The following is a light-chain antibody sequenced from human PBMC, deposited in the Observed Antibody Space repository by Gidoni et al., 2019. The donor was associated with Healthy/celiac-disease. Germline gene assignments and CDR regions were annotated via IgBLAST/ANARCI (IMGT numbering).Light chain of an antibody. CDR2: GAS. CDR3: QQYGSSPLT. V-gene: IGKV3-20*01. J-gene: IGKJ4*01. CDR1: QSVSSSY. Sequence: EIVLTQSPGTLSLSPGERATLSCRASQSVSSSYLAWYQQKLGQAPRLLIYGASSRATGIPDRFSGSGSGTDFTLTISRLEPEDFAVYYCQQYGSSPLTFGGXTKVEIK.